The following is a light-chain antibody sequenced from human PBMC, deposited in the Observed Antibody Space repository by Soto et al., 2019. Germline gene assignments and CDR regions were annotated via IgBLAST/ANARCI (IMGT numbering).Light chain of an antibody. Sequence: EIVLTQSPGTLSLSPWERATLSCRASQNINSRYLAWYQQKPGQAPRLLISGASSRATGIPDRFSGSGSGTDFSLTISRLEPEDFAVYYCQQYVSLPITFGQGTRLEIK. CDR1: QNINSRY. J-gene: IGKJ5*01. CDR3: QQYVSLPIT. CDR2: GAS. V-gene: IGKV3-20*01.